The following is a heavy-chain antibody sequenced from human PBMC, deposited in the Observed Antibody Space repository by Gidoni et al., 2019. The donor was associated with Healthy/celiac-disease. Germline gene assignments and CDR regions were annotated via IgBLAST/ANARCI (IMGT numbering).Heavy chain of an antibody. CDR1: GGSISSYY. CDR3: ARTYSSSSFDYYYGMDV. CDR2: ISYSGST. V-gene: IGHV4-59*01. J-gene: IGHJ6*02. Sequence: QVQLQESGPGLVKPSATLSLTCTVSGGSISSYYWSWIRQPPGKGLEWIGYISYSGSTNYNPSLKSRVTIAVDTSKNQFSLKLSSVTAADTAVYYCARTYSSSSFDYYYGMDVWGQGTTVTVSS. D-gene: IGHD6-6*01.